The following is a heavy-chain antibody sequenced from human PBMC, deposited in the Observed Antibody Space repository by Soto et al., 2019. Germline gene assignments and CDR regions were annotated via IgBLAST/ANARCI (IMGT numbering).Heavy chain of an antibody. CDR2: INPNSGGT. V-gene: IGHV1-2*04. J-gene: IGHJ6*03. CDR3: ARGAGLELRYYYYYYMDV. CDR1: GYTFTGYY. Sequence: QVQLVQSGAEVKKPGASVKVSCKASGYTFTGYYMHWVRQAPGQGLEWMGWINPNSGGTNYEQKFQGWVTMTRDTSISTAYMELSRLRSDDTAVYYCARGAGLELRYYYYYYMDVWGKGTTVTVSS. D-gene: IGHD1-7*01.